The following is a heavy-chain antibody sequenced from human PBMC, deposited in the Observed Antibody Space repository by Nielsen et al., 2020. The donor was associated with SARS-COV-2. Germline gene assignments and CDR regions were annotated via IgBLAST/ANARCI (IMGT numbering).Heavy chain of an antibody. CDR1: GFAFSNWA. J-gene: IGHJ5*02. CDR3: ARAATVTTLPA. Sequence: GGSLRLSCAASGFAFSNWAMHWVRQAPGEGLEWVASIWYDGTNKYYKDSVKGRFSVSRDNSKNTVYLQMNNLRAEDTAVYYCARAATVTTLPAWGQGTLVTVSS. V-gene: IGHV3-33*03. D-gene: IGHD4-17*01. CDR2: IWYDGTNK.